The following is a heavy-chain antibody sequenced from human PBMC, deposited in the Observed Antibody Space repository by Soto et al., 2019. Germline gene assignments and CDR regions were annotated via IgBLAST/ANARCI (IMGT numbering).Heavy chain of an antibody. Sequence: PGGSLRLSCAASGFTSSSYGMHWVRQAPGKGLEWVAVIWYDGSNKYYVDSVKGRFTISRDNSKNTLSLQMNSLRAEDTAMYYWVRGACSRSCCYDYWGQGTPVTVSS. CDR1: GFTSSSYG. J-gene: IGHJ4*02. V-gene: IGHV3-33*01. CDR3: VRGACSRSCCYDY. D-gene: IGHD2-2*01. CDR2: IWYDGSNK.